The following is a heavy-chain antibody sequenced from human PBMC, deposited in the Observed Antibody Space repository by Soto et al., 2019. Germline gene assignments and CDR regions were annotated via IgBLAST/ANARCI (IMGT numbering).Heavy chain of an antibody. Sequence: QVQLLESGPGLVKPAQTLSLICNVSVASISSGGYYWSGIRQRPGGGLEWLGFIYYSGISPYNPSLQSRATIAVDTSKNQFSLKLISVNAAATAVYYCERTEWIQLWFDYWGQGALVTVS. CDR1: VASISSGGYY. CDR2: IYYSGIS. CDR3: ERTEWIQLWFDY. J-gene: IGHJ4*02. D-gene: IGHD5-18*01. V-gene: IGHV4-31*03.